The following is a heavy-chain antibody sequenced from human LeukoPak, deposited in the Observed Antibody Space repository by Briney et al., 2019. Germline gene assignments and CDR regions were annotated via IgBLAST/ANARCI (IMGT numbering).Heavy chain of an antibody. CDR2: IYYSGST. J-gene: IGHJ4*02. CDR3: ARGDEYSSSSGDY. Sequence: PSETLSLTCTVSGGSISSYYWSWIRQPPGKGLEWIGYIYYSGSTNYNLSLKSRVTISVDTSKNQFSLKLSSVTAADTAVYYCARGDEYSSSSGDYWGQGTLVTVSS. D-gene: IGHD6-6*01. V-gene: IGHV4-59*01. CDR1: GGSISSYY.